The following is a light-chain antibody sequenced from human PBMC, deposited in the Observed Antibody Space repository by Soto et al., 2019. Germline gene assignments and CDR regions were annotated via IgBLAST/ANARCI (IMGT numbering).Light chain of an antibody. CDR1: HYISSY. Sequence: DIQLTQSPSSLSASVGDRVTITFRASHYISSYLSRYQQKPGKAPKLLIYTASTLQSGVPSRFSGSGSGTDFTLTINSLQPEDFATYYCQQLNSYPLTLGQGTRLEIK. V-gene: IGKV1-9*01. CDR3: QQLNSYPLT. CDR2: TAS. J-gene: IGKJ5*01.